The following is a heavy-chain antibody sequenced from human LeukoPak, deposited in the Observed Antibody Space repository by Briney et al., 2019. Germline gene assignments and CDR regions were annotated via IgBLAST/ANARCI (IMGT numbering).Heavy chain of an antibody. D-gene: IGHD1-26*01. J-gene: IGHJ4*02. V-gene: IGHV1-18*01. CDR1: GYTFTNYG. Sequence: ASVKVSCKASGYTFTNYGISWMRQAPGQGLEWMGWITTYNGYTNYAQKFQGRVTMTTDTSTSTAYMELRGLRSDDAAVYYCARLSGNYYIFDYWGQGTLVTVSS. CDR3: ARLSGNYYIFDY. CDR2: ITTYNGYT.